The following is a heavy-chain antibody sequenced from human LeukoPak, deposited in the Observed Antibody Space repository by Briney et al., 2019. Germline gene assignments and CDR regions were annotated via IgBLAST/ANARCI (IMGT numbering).Heavy chain of an antibody. J-gene: IGHJ4*02. CDR2: IRTDGGST. CDR1: GFRFSNYW. CDR3: ARDMETGGPAFDS. V-gene: IGHV3-74*03. Sequence: KPGGSLRLSCAASGFRFSNYWIHSVRQAPAKGLVWVSRIRTDGGSTAYADFVKGRFTISRDNAKNTVYLQMNSLRADDTAVYYCARDMETGGPAFDSWGQGTLVTVSS. D-gene: IGHD2-8*02.